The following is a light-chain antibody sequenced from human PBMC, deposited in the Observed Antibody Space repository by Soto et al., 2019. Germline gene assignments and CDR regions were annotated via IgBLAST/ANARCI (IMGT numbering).Light chain of an antibody. CDR3: SSYTSSGTVV. CDR2: EVR. Sequence: QSALTQPASVSGSPGQSITISCTGTSSDVGGYNYVSWYQHHPGKAPKLMISEVRNRPSGISNRFSASKSGNTASLTISGLQAEDEADYYCSSYTSSGTVVFGGGTKVTVL. V-gene: IGLV2-14*01. J-gene: IGLJ2*01. CDR1: SSDVGGYNY.